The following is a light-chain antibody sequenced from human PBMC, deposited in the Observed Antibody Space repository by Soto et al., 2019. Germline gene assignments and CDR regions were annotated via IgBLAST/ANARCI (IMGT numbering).Light chain of an antibody. Sequence: EVVMTQSPLSLPVTLGQPASISCSSSQTLVFNDGNTYLNWFQQRPGQSPRRLIYNVFNRDSGVPDRFSGSGSGTDFILRISRVEAEDVGLYYCMQGTHWPWTFGQGTKVEI. CDR3: MQGTHWPWT. CDR2: NVF. CDR1: QTLVFNDGNTY. V-gene: IGKV2-30*01. J-gene: IGKJ1*01.